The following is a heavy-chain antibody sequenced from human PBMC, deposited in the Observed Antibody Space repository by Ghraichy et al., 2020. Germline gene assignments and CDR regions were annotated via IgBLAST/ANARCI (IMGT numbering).Heavy chain of an antibody. J-gene: IGHJ4*02. D-gene: IGHD7-27*01. CDR1: GFIFSRYW. CDR2: IKEDGGEK. Sequence: GGSLRLTCVASGFIFSRYWMSWVRQAPGKGLEWVANIKEDGGEKYFLDSVRRRFTISRDNAKNSLFLQMNNLRAEETGVYYWARDRGLGSPSDYWGQGTVVTVSS. CDR3: ARDRGLGSPSDY. V-gene: IGHV3-7*01.